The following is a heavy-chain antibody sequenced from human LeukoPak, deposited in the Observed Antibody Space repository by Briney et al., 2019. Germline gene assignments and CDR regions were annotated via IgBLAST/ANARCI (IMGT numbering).Heavy chain of an antibody. J-gene: IGHJ4*02. CDR1: GYTFTNYY. V-gene: IGHV1-46*01. D-gene: IGHD3-22*01. CDR3: ARRGYDY. Sequence: ASVKVSCKESGYTFTNYYMHWVRQAPRQGLEWMEIINPSGGSTSYAQKSQGRVPMTRDTYTSTVYMELSRLRSEDTAVYYCARRGYDYWGQGTLVTVSS. CDR2: INPSGGST.